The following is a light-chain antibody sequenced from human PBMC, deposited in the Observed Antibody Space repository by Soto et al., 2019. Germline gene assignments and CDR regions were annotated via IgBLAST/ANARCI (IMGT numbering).Light chain of an antibody. CDR1: QTVRNN. J-gene: IGKJ5*01. V-gene: IGKV3-15*01. CDR2: GTS. Sequence: EVVFTKSPSTLTLSPGERATLSCRASQTVRNNYLAWYQQKPGQSPRLLIYGTSTRATGVPARFSGSGSGTEFTLTISSLQSEDFGVYYCQQYNNWPPITFGQGTRLEIK. CDR3: QQYNNWPPIT.